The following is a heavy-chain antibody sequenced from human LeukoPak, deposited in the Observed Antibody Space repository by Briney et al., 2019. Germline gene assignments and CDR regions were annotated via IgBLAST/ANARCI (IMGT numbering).Heavy chain of an antibody. J-gene: IGHJ6*03. CDR1: GYTFTSYG. D-gene: IGHD4-11*01. V-gene: IGHV1-18*01. CDR2: ISAYNGNT. Sequence: GASVKVSCKASGYTFTSYGISWVRQAPGQGLEWMGWISAYNGNTNYAQKLQGRVTMTTDTSTSTAYMELRSLRSDDTAVYYCARCSRDDYSIQPYYYYMDVWGKGTTVTVSS. CDR3: ARCSRDDYSIQPYYYYMDV.